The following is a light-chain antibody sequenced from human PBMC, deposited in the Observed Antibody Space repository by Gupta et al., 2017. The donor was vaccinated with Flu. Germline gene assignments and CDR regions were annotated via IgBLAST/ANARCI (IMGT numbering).Light chain of an antibody. J-gene: IGKJ3*01. CDR3: QQRGNWPQFT. CDR1: QSVNSY. Sequence: APLSLSPGERATRSCRASQSVNSYLAWYQHKPGQAPRLLIYDASNRATGIPARFSGSGSGTDFILTISSLEPEDFAVYYCQQRGNWPQFTFGPGTKVDMK. CDR2: DAS. V-gene: IGKV3-11*01.